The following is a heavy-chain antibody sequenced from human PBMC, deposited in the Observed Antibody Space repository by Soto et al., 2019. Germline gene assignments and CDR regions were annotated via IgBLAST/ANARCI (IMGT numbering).Heavy chain of an antibody. CDR3: AHSPRITVTTLYYLDY. D-gene: IGHD4-17*01. CDR1: GFSLSTSGVG. CDR2: IYWDDDK. V-gene: IGHV2-5*02. J-gene: IGHJ4*02. Sequence: QITLKESGPTLVKPTQTLTLTCTFSGFSLSTSGVGVGWIRQPPGKALEWLALIYWDDDKRYSPSLKNRLTITKDTSKNQVVLTMTNMDPVDPATYYCAHSPRITVTTLYYLDYWGQGTLVTVSS.